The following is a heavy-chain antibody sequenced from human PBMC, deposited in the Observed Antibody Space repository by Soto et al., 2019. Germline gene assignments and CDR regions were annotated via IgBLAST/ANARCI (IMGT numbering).Heavy chain of an antibody. Sequence: QVQLQESGPGLVKPSETLSLTCTVSVGSVSSGSYYWSWIRQPPGKGLEWIGYIYYSGSTNYNPSLKSRANISVDTSKNQSSLKLSSVTAADTAVYYCARRWAFDWDHDAFDIWGQGTMVTVSS. V-gene: IGHV4-61*01. CDR2: IYYSGST. J-gene: IGHJ3*02. CDR3: ARRWAFDWDHDAFDI. CDR1: VGSVSSGSYY. D-gene: IGHD3-9*01.